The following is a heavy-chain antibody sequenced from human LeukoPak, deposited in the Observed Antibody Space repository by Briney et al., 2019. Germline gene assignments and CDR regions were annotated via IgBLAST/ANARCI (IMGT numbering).Heavy chain of an antibody. CDR1: GYTFTSNY. Sequence: ASVKVSCKAFGYTFTSNYMHWVRQAPGQGLEWMGWINPNSGGTNYAQKFQGRVTMTRDTSISTAYMELSRLRSDDTAVYYCARDLYYGSGIFYYYYYMDVWGKGTTVTVSS. J-gene: IGHJ6*03. CDR3: ARDLYYGSGIFYYYYYMDV. V-gene: IGHV1-2*02. CDR2: INPNSGGT. D-gene: IGHD3-10*01.